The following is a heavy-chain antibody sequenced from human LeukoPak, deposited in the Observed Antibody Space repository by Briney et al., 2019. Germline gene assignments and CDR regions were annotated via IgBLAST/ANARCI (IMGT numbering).Heavy chain of an antibody. V-gene: IGHV3-30-3*01. D-gene: IGHD3-22*01. J-gene: IGHJ4*02. CDR1: GFTFSSYA. CDR2: ISYDGSNK. Sequence: GRSLRLSCAASGFTFSSYAMHWVRQAPGKGLEWVAVISYDGSNKYYADSVKGRFTISRDNSKNTLYLQMNSLRAEDTAVYYCARDGLDYYDSSGYYYVFDYWGQGTLVTVSS. CDR3: ARDGLDYYDSSGYYYVFDY.